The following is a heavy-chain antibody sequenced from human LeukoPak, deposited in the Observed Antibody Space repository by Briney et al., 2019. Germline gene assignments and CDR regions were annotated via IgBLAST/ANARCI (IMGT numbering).Heavy chain of an antibody. V-gene: IGHV3-11*01. CDR1: GFTFSDYY. CDR3: ARGGFASPFDF. D-gene: IGHD3-16*01. CDR2: ISGAGSII. J-gene: IGHJ4*02. Sequence: GGSLRLSCDASGFTFSDYYMSWIRQAPGKGLEWVSYISGAGSIIYYADSVKGRFTLSRDNAKNSVSLQMNSLRAEDTAFYYCARGGFASPFDFWGQGTLVTVSS.